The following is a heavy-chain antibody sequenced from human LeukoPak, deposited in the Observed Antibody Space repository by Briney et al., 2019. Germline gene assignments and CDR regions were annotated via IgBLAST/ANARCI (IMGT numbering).Heavy chain of an antibody. V-gene: IGHV3-64D*09. D-gene: IGHD3-22*01. CDR1: GFTFSSYA. CDR3: VKYVSPVGYSSGYYYDH. Sequence: GGSLRLSCSASGFTFSSYAMHWVRQAPGKGLEYVSAVSTSGGSTYYTDSVKGRFTISRDNAKNTLYLQMSSLRPEDTAVYYCVKYVSPVGYSSGYYYDHWGQGTLVTVSS. J-gene: IGHJ4*02. CDR2: VSTSGGST.